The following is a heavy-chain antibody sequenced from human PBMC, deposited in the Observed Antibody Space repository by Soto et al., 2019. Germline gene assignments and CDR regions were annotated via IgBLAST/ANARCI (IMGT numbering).Heavy chain of an antibody. D-gene: IGHD2-8*01. J-gene: IGHJ4*02. CDR3: ARKVLGEGYFDY. V-gene: IGHV4-59*01. Sequence: SETLSLTCTVSGGSISSYYWSWIRQPPGKGLEWIGYIYYSGSTNYNPSLKSRVTISVDTSKNQFSLKLSSVTAADTAVYYCARKVLGEGYFDYWGQGTLVTVSS. CDR1: GGSISSYY. CDR2: IYYSGST.